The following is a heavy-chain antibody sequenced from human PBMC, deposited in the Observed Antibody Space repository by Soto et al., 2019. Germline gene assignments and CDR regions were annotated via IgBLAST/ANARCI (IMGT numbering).Heavy chain of an antibody. CDR1: GFTFVDYA. V-gene: IGHV3-9*01. CDR2: ISWNSGSI. D-gene: IGHD5-12*01. J-gene: IGHJ6*03. Sequence: EVQLVESGGGLVQPGRSLRLSCAASGFTFVDYAMHWVRQAPGKGLEWVSGISWNSGSIGYEDSVKGRFTISRDNAKNNLYLQMNSLRAEDTALYYCAKGVSGGYSGYDYPWGYYDYYMDVWGKGTTVTVS. CDR3: AKGVSGGYSGYDYPWGYYDYYMDV.